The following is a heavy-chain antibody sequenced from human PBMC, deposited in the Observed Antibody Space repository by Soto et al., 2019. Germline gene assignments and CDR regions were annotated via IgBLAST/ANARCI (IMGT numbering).Heavy chain of an antibody. V-gene: IGHV1-69*12. J-gene: IGHJ6*02. Sequence: QVQLVQSGAGVKKPGPSVKFSCKASGGTFSSNGISWVRKAPGQGLEWMGGIIPIFGTANYAQKFQGRVTITADESTSTAYMELSSLRSEDTAVYYCARAAQPRDYYYGMDVWGQGTTVTVSS. CDR3: ARAAQPRDYYYGMDV. CDR2: IIPIFGTA. CDR1: GGTFSSNG.